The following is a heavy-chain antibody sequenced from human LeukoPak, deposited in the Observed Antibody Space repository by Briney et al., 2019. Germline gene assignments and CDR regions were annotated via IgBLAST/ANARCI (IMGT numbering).Heavy chain of an antibody. J-gene: IGHJ4*02. CDR1: GYSFTSYW. D-gene: IGHD6-19*01. CDR3: ARRARRYSSGWYVDY. Sequence: GESLKISCKRSGYSFTSYWIGWVRQMPGKGLEWMGIIYPGDSDTRYSPSFQGQVTISADKSISTAYLQWSSLKASDTAMYYCARRARRYSSGWYVDYWGQGTLVTVSS. V-gene: IGHV5-51*01. CDR2: IYPGDSDT.